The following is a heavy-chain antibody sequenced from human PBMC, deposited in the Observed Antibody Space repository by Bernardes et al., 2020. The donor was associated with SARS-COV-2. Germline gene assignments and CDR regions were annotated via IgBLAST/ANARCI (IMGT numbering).Heavy chain of an antibody. CDR1: GFSLNTAGVG. D-gene: IGHD3-10*01. Sequence: SGPTLVKPTQTLTLTCTFSGFSLNTAGVGVGWIRQPPGKALEWLALIYWHGDRPYSPSLKSRLTIIRDTSKNQVVLTMTNMDPVDTATYYCARSVYGLGSYYIDYWGQGTLVTVSS. V-gene: IGHV2-5*01. CDR3: ARSVYGLGSYYIDY. J-gene: IGHJ4*02. CDR2: IYWHGDR.